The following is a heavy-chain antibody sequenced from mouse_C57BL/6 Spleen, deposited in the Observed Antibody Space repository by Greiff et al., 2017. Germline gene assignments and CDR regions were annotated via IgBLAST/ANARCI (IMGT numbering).Heavy chain of an antibody. J-gene: IGHJ3*01. CDR1: GYTFTSYW. Sequence: VQLQQPGAELVMPGASVKLSCKASGYTFTSYWMHWVKQRPGQGLEWIGEIDPSDSYTNYNQKFKGKSTLTVDKSSSTAYMQLSSLTSEDSAVYYGAKFHDCDGAWFAYWGQGTLVTVSA. V-gene: IGHV1-69*01. CDR2: IDPSDSYT. D-gene: IGHD2-4*01. CDR3: AKFHDCDGAWFAY.